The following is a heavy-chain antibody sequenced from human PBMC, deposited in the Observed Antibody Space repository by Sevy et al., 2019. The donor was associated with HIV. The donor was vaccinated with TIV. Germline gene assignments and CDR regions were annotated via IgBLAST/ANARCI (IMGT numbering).Heavy chain of an antibody. CDR2: ISNTGNTI. D-gene: IGHD2-15*01. V-gene: IGHV3-48*03. CDR3: ARDLPSSATSVAGFDF. CDR1: GFPFSSYE. Sequence: GGSLRLSCAASGFPFSSYEMNWVRQAPGKGLEWVSYISNTGNTISYSDSVRGRFTVSRDNAKNSLFLHMNSLRAEDTAAYYCARDLPSSATSVAGFDFWGQGTLVTVSS. J-gene: IGHJ4*02.